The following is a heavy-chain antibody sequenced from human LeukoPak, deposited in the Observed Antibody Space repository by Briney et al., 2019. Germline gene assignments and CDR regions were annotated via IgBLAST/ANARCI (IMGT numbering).Heavy chain of an antibody. D-gene: IGHD4-17*01. V-gene: IGHV3-23*01. CDR1: GFTFSSYA. CDR3: AKVGPTVTKSAGFDY. Sequence: GGSLRLSCTASGFTFSSYAMSWVRQAPGKGLEWVSAISGSGGSTYYADSVKGRFTISRDNSKNTLYLQMNSLRAEGTAVYYCAKVGPTVTKSAGFDYWGQGTLVTVSS. CDR2: ISGSGGST. J-gene: IGHJ4*02.